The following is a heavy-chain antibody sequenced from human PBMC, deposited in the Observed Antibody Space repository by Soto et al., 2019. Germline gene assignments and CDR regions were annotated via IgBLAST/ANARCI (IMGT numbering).Heavy chain of an antibody. J-gene: IGHJ4*02. CDR1: GASISSTNYY. CDR2: IYYSGSS. CDR3: AKHNTGITVAGYVSFDR. D-gene: IGHD6-19*01. V-gene: IGHV4-39*01. Sequence: QLQLQESGPGLVKPSETLSLTCTVSGASISSTNYYWDWLRQSPGEGLEWIGGIYYSGSSYYNPSLKSRVTISVDTSKNQFSLRLTSVTAADTALYYCAKHNTGITVAGYVSFDRWGQGTLVTVSS.